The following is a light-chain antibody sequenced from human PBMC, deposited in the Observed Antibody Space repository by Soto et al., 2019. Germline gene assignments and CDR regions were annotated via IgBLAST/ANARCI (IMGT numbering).Light chain of an antibody. CDR3: MQALQSPPT. J-gene: IGKJ1*01. Sequence: DIVMTQSPLSLPVTPGESASISCRSSQSLQLSNGDNYLDWYLQKPGQSPQLLISLASNRASGVPDRFSGSGAGTEFTLKISRVEAEDVGVYYCMQALQSPPTFGQGTKVEIK. V-gene: IGKV2-28*01. CDR1: QSLQLSNGDNY. CDR2: LAS.